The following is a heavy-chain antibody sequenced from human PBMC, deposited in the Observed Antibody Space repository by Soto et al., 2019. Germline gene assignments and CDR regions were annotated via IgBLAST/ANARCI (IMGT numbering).Heavy chain of an antibody. D-gene: IGHD4-4*01. V-gene: IGHV3-23*01. CDR2: ISGSGGST. CDR1: GFTFSSYA. CDR3: AKYRSSRNYYFDY. Sequence: EVQLLESGGGLVQPGGSLRLSCAASGFTFSSYAMSWVRQAPGKGLEWVSAISGSGGSTYYADSVKGRFTISRDNSKNTRYLQMNSLRAEDTAVYYCAKYRSSRNYYFDYWGQGTLVTVSS. J-gene: IGHJ4*02.